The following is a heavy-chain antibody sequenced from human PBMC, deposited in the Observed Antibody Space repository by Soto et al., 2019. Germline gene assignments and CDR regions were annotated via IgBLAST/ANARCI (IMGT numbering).Heavy chain of an antibody. J-gene: IGHJ4*02. CDR1: GYTFTSYG. CDR3: ARDSCSGGSCYLSDY. CDR2: ISTYNGNT. D-gene: IGHD2-15*01. V-gene: IGHV1-18*01. Sequence: QVQLVQSGAEVKKPGASVKVSCKASGYTFTSYGISWVRQAPGQGLEWMGWISTYNGNTNYAQKLQGRVTMTTDTSTSTAYVELRSLRSDDTAVYYCARDSCSGGSCYLSDYWGQGTLVTVSS.